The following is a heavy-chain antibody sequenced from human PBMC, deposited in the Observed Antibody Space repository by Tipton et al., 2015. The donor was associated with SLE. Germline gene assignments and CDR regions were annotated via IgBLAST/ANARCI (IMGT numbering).Heavy chain of an antibody. CDR2: IFHSGST. V-gene: IGHV4-31*11. D-gene: IGHD5/OR15-5a*01. CDR3: AREGRGGVSTYFFDY. J-gene: IGHJ4*02. CDR1: GASITQGIYY. Sequence: TLSLTCAVSGASITQGIYYWSWIRQLPGEGLEWIGYIFHSGSTYYNPTLKSRVDISVDTSKNQFSLRLYSVTAADTAVYYCAREGRGGVSTYFFDYWGQGTLVTVSS.